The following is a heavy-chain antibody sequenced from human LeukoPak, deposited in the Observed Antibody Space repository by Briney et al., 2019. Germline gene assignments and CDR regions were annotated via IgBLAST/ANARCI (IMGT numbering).Heavy chain of an antibody. J-gene: IGHJ4*02. CDR1: GFAFSSYA. Sequence: GGSLRLSCAASGFAFSSYAMHWVRQAPGKGLEWVAVISYDGSNKYYADSVKGRFTISRDNSKNTLYLQMNSLRAEDTAVYYCARDPAIYDSSGYYLDYWGQGTLVTVSS. D-gene: IGHD3-22*01. CDR3: ARDPAIYDSSGYYLDY. V-gene: IGHV3-30*04. CDR2: ISYDGSNK.